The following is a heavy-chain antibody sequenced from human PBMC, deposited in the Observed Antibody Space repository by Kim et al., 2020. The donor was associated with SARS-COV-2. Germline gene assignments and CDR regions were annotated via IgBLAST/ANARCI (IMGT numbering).Heavy chain of an antibody. V-gene: IGHV3-21*01. J-gene: IGHJ4*02. CDR3: ARMYVVVETDDY. Sequence: YYADSVKGRVTISRDNAKNSLYLQMNSLRAEDTAVYYCARMYVVVETDDYWGQGTLVTVSS. D-gene: IGHD2-2*01.